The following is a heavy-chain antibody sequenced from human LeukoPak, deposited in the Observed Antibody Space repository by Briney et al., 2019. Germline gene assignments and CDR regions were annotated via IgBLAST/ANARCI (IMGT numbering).Heavy chain of an antibody. CDR1: GYTFTGYY. CDR2: MNPVTGDS. CDR3: VRARTYYFDY. V-gene: IGHV1-2*02. J-gene: IGHJ4*02. Sequence: GASVKVSCKASGYTFTGYYINWVRQAPGQGLEWMGWMNPVTGDSTYEQRFQGRVTMTRDTSISTAYMELDWLTSDDTAVYYCVRARTYYFDYWGQGTLAAVSS.